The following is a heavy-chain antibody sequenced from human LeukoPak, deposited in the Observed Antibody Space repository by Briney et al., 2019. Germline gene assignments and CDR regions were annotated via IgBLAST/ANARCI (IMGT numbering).Heavy chain of an antibody. J-gene: IGHJ2*01. Sequence: PGGSLRLSCAASGFSFGYYAMHWVRQAPGKGLEWVSAISGRGGSTYYADSVKGRFTISRDNSKNTLSLQMNSLRAEDTAVYYCAKDLSLWFGELFSNFAVGYFDLWGRGTLVTVSS. CDR2: ISGRGGST. D-gene: IGHD3-10*01. V-gene: IGHV3-23*01. CDR3: AKDLSLWFGELFSNFAVGYFDL. CDR1: GFSFGYYA.